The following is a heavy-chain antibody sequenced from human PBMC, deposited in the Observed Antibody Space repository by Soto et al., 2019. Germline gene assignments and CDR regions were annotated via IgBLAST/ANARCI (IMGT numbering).Heavy chain of an antibody. V-gene: IGHV1-69*02. CDR1: GGTFSSYT. Sequence: QVQLVQSGAEVKKPGSSVKVSCKASGGTFSSYTISWVRQAPGQGLEWMGRIIPILGIANYAQKFQGRVTITADKSTSTAYMELSSLRSEYTAVYYCARSPHSSSWVNWFDPWGQGTLVTVSS. CDR2: IIPILGIA. J-gene: IGHJ5*02. D-gene: IGHD6-13*01. CDR3: ARSPHSSSWVNWFDP.